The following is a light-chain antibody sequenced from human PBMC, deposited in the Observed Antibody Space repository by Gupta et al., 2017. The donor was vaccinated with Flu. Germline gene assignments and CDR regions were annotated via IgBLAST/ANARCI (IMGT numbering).Light chain of an antibody. CDR2: AAS. V-gene: IGKV1-16*02. Sequence: PSSLSASVGDRVTITCRASQEISNYLAWFQRKPGRAPKSLIYAASRLKTGVPSKFSGSGSGTDFTLTIDSLQPEDYATYYCQQESYSPMTFGQGTKVEIK. CDR1: QEISNY. CDR3: QQESYSPMT. J-gene: IGKJ1*01.